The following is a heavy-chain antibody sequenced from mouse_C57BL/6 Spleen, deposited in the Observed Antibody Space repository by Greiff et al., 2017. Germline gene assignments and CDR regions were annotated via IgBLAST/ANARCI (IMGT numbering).Heavy chain of an antibody. D-gene: IGHD4-1*01. CDR2: INPYNGGT. V-gene: IGHV1-19*01. J-gene: IGHJ3*01. Sequence: EVKLQESGPVLVKPGASVKMSCKASGYTFTDYYMNWVKQSHGKSLEWIGVINPYNGGTSYNQKFKGKATLSVDKSSSTAYMVLNSLTSEDSAVYYCARQGLGRGFAYWGQGTLVTVSA. CDR3: ARQGLGRGFAY. CDR1: GYTFTDYY.